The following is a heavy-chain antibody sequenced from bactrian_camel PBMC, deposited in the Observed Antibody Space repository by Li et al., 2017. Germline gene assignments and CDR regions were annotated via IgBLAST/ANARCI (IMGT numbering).Heavy chain of an antibody. CDR3: AAGGNWYAY. CDR2: VYTGSGRT. CDR1: GLHVSQKC. D-gene: IGHD6*01. Sequence: QLVESGGGSVQTGESLTVSCAPSGLHVSQKCMGWFRQAPGKEREGDAAVYTGSGRTYYADSVKGRFTISQDNAKNTVYLQMNSLTPEDTAVYYCAAGGNWYAYWGQGTQVTVS. V-gene: IGHV3S28*01. J-gene: IGHJ4*01.